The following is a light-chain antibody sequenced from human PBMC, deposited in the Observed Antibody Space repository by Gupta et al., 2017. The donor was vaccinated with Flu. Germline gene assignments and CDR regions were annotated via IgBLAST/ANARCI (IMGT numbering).Light chain of an antibody. V-gene: IGKV1-39*01. Sequence: DIQMTQSQSTLSESVGNRVTITCRASQSSSNYLNWYQQKPGRPPKLLIYAASTLKSGVPSRFSGSGFGTDFALTIDSLQPEDCATYYCQQSYSALAVPFGGGTKVEIK. J-gene: IGKJ4*01. CDR3: QQSYSALAVP. CDR1: QSSSNY. CDR2: AAS.